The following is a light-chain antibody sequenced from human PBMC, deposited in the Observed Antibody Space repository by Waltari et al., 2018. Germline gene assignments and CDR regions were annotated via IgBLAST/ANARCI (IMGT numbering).Light chain of an antibody. CDR3: CAYAGGDTVV. CDR1: SSDVGGYKY. CDR2: DFT. J-gene: IGLJ2*01. V-gene: IGLV2-11*01. Sequence: QSALTQPRSVSGSPGQSVTIPCTGTSSDVGGYKYVPWSQQHPAKAPQRMISDFTGPPPSVPGRVSCPKAGNTDPLTISGLQAEDEGDYSCCAYAGGDTVVFGGGTKLTVL.